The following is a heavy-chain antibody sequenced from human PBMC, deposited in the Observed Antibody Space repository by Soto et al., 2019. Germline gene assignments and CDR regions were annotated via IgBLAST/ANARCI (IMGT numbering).Heavy chain of an antibody. D-gene: IGHD6-13*01. CDR2: IKEDGSEQ. Sequence: EVQLEESGGGLVQPGGSLRLSCAASGFTFSSYWMTWVRQAPGKGLEWVANIKEDGSEQYQVDSVKGRFTFSRDNAKKTRYLQMNSLRVEDTAVYYCARLTAAGGVDQFDYWGQGTLVTVSS. J-gene: IGHJ4*02. CDR1: GFTFSSYW. V-gene: IGHV3-7*05. CDR3: ARLTAAGGVDQFDY.